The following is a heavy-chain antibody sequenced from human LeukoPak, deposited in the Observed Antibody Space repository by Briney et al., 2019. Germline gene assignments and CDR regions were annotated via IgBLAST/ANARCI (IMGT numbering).Heavy chain of an antibody. D-gene: IGHD3-22*01. CDR2: IYYSGST. CDR3: ASGRTYYYDSSGYYRLDY. CDR1: GGSISSYY. V-gene: IGHV4-59*08. Sequence: SETLSLTCTVSGGSISSYYWSWIRQPPVKGLEWIGYIYYSGSTNYNPSLKSRVTISVDTSKNQFPLKLSSVTAADTAVYYCASGRTYYYDSSGYYRLDYWGQGTLVTVSS. J-gene: IGHJ4*02.